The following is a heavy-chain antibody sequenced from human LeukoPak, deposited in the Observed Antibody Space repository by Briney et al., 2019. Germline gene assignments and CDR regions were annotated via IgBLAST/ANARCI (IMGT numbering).Heavy chain of an antibody. Sequence: PGGSLRLSCAASGFTFSSYSMNWVRQAPGKGLEWVSYISSSSSTIYYADSVKGRFTISRDNAKNSLYLQMNSLRAEDTAVYYCARGYDFWSGYYPPPFDYWGQGTLVTVSS. V-gene: IGHV3-48*01. CDR3: ARGYDFWSGYYPPPFDY. CDR2: ISSSSSTI. J-gene: IGHJ4*02. D-gene: IGHD3-3*01. CDR1: GFTFSSYS.